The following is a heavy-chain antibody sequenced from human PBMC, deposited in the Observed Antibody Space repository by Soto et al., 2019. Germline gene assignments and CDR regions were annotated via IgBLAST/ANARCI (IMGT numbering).Heavy chain of an antibody. V-gene: IGHV1-69*01. CDR2: IIPTPGTA. CDR1: GGTFSSYA. J-gene: IGHJ6*02. CDR3: ARSQGSSTSLEIYYYYYYGMDV. Sequence: QVQLVQSGAEVKKPGSSVKVSCKASGGTFSSYAINWVRQAPGQGLEWMGGIIPTPGTANYAQKFQGRVTITADESTSTAYMELSSLRSEDTAVYYCARSQGSSTSLEIYYYYYYGMDVWGQGTTVTVSS. D-gene: IGHD2-2*01.